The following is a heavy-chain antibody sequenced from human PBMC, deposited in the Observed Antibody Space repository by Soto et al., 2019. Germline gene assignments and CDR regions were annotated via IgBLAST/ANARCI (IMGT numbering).Heavy chain of an antibody. J-gene: IGHJ6*02. CDR1: GFTFSDYY. CDR3: ARDKAGWTYYGMDV. Sequence: GGSLRLSCAASGFTFSDYYMSWIRQAPGKGLEWVSYISSSGSTIYYADSVKGRFTISRDNAKNSLYLQMNSLRAEDTAAYYCARDKAGWTYYGMDVWGQGTTVTVSS. D-gene: IGHD6-19*01. V-gene: IGHV3-11*01. CDR2: ISSSGSTI.